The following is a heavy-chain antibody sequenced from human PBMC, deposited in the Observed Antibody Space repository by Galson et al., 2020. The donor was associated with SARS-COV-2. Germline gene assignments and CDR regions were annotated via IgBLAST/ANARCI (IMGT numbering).Heavy chain of an antibody. CDR1: GFTVSSNY. CDR2: IYSGGST. V-gene: IGHV3-66*01. J-gene: IGHJ6*02. Sequence: GGSLRLSCAASGFTVSSNYMSWVRQAPGKGLEWVSVIYSGGSTYYADSVKGRFTISRDNSKNTLYLQMNSLRAEDTAVYYCARDFWGAEWAPNPYYYYGMDVWGQGTTVTVSS. CDR3: ARDFWGAEWAPNPYYYYGMDV. D-gene: IGHD7-27*01.